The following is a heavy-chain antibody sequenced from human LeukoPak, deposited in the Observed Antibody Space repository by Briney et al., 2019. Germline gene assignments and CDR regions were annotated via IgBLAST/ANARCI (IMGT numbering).Heavy chain of an antibody. CDR1: GGSISSSNW. Sequence: SETLSLTCAVPGGSISSSNWWSWVRQPPGKGLEWIGEIYHSGSTNYNPSLKSRVTISVDKSKNQFSLKLSSVTAADTAVYYCARNYPDGGGGRYDWLPVFWGQGTLVTVSS. D-gene: IGHD3-9*01. CDR3: ARNYPDGGGGRYDWLPVF. V-gene: IGHV4-4*02. J-gene: IGHJ4*02. CDR2: IYHSGST.